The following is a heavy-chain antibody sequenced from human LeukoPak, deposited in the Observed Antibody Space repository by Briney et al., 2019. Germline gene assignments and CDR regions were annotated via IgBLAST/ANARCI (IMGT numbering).Heavy chain of an antibody. Sequence: KPGGSLRLSCAASGFTFSDYYMSWIRQAPGKGLEWVSYISSSGSTIYYADSVKGRFTISRDNAKNSLYLQMNSLRAEDTAVYYCAKDLLMVRGVTDYWGQGTLVTVSS. V-gene: IGHV3-11*01. D-gene: IGHD3-10*01. CDR3: AKDLLMVRGVTDY. CDR1: GFTFSDYY. J-gene: IGHJ4*02. CDR2: ISSSGSTI.